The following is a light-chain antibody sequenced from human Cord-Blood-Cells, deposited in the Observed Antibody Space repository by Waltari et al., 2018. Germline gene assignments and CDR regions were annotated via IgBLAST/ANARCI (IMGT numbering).Light chain of an antibody. V-gene: IGLV2-23*01. Sequence: QSALTQPASVSGSPGQSITISCTGTSSDVGSYNLVSWYQQHPGKAPKLMIYEASKRPSGVVNRFSGSKSGDTASLTISGLQAEDEADYYCCSYAGSSTYVFGTGTKVTVL. CDR3: CSYAGSSTYV. CDR1: SSDVGSYNL. CDR2: EAS. J-gene: IGLJ1*01.